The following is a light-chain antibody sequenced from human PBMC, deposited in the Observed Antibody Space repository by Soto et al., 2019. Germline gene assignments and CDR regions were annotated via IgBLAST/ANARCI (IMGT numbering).Light chain of an antibody. J-gene: IGKJ3*01. V-gene: IGKV3D-15*01. Sequence: EIVMTQSPATLSVSPGERATLSCRASQSVSSNLAWYQQKPGQVPRLLIYGASTRATGIPARFSGSGSGRDFTLTISSLQSEDFAVYYCQQYNNWPFTFGPGTKVDSK. CDR2: GAS. CDR1: QSVSSN. CDR3: QQYNNWPFT.